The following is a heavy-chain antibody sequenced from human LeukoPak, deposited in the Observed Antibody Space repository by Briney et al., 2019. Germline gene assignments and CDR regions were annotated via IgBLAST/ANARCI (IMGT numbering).Heavy chain of an antibody. J-gene: IGHJ4*02. CDR1: GFTFGDYA. CDR3: TRAPHPRSSSSGCYLDY. D-gene: IGHD2-2*01. CDR2: IQAKAYGGAT. V-gene: IGHV3-49*04. Sequence: LTGRSLRLSCSTSGFTFGDYAMSWVRQAPGKGLEWVGFIQAKAYGGATKYAASVNGRFSISRDDSQSIANLQMNDLKTEDTAVYYCTRAPHPRSSSSGCYLDYWGQGTLVTVSS.